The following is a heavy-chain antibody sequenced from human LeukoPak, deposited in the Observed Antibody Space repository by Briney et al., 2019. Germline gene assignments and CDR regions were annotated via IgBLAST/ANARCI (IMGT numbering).Heavy chain of an antibody. CDR1: GHTLTELS. J-gene: IGHJ4*02. V-gene: IGHV1-24*01. Sequence: GASVKVSCKVSGHTLTELSMHWVRQAPGKGLEWMGGFDPEDGETIYAQKFQGRVTMTEDTSTDTAYMELSSLRSEDTAVYYCATAPSIVGATAALDYWGQGTLVTVSS. CDR2: FDPEDGET. CDR3: ATAPSIVGATAALDY. D-gene: IGHD1-26*01.